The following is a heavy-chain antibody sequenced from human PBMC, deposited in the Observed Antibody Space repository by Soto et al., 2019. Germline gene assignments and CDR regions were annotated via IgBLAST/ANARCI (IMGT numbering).Heavy chain of an antibody. J-gene: IGHJ3*02. V-gene: IGHV3-74*01. Sequence: SWGSLRLSCAASGFTFSSYWMHWFRQAPGKGLVWVSRINSDGSSTSYADSVKGRFTISRDNAKNTLYLQMNSLRAEDTAVYYCARGVDYYDKSAFDSWGKGTMVTV. CDR3: ARGVDYYDKSAFDS. D-gene: IGHD3-22*01. CDR1: GFTFSSYW. CDR2: INSDGSST.